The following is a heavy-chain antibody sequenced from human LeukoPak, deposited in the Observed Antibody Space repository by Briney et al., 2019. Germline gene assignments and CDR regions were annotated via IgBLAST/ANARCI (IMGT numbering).Heavy chain of an antibody. CDR3: AREDGYDSS. Sequence: GRSLRLSCAASGFTFSSYAMHWVRQAPGKGLEWVAVISYDGSNKYYADSVKGRFSVSRDNSMYTVDLQMNSLRTEDTAIYYCAREDGYDSSWGQGTLVTVAS. V-gene: IGHV3-30*04. CDR2: ISYDGSNK. D-gene: IGHD3-16*01. J-gene: IGHJ4*02. CDR1: GFTFSSYA.